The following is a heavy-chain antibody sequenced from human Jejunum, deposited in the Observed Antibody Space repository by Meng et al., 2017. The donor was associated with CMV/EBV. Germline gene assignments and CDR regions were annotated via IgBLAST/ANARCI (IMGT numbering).Heavy chain of an antibody. CDR3: AYRYSYASYWYFDL. D-gene: IGHD3-16*01. Sequence: GVFPRPGGLGVGWGPQPPGKALEWLAVIYWDDGKRYSPSLKSRLPISKETSKNPVVLTMTNMEPVDTAAYYCAYRYSYASYWYFDLWGRGTLVTVSS. CDR1: GVFPRPGGLG. V-gene: IGHV2-5*02. J-gene: IGHJ2*01. CDR2: IYWDDGK.